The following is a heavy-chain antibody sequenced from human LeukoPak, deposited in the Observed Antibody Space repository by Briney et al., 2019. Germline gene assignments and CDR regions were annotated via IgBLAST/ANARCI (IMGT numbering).Heavy chain of an antibody. CDR3: ARWDGYSSSPDY. CDR2: INPNSGDT. D-gene: IGHD6-13*01. CDR1: GYTFTGYY. J-gene: IGHJ4*02. V-gene: IGHV1-2*02. Sequence: ASVKVSCKASGYTFTGYYMHWVRQAPGQGLEWMGWINPNSGDTNYAQKFQGRVTMTRDMSITTTYMELARLRSDDTAFYYCARWDGYSSSPDYWGQGSLVTVSS.